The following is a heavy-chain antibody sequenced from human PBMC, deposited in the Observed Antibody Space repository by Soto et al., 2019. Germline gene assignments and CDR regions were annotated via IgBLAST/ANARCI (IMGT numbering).Heavy chain of an antibody. CDR1: GGCFSGYY. V-gene: IGHV4-34*01. CDR3: ARGDLRTDY. J-gene: IGHJ4*01. Sequence: SETLSLTCAVYGGCFSGYYWSWIRQPPGKGLEWIGEINHSGSTNYNPSLKSRVTISVDTSKNQFSLKLSSVTAADTAVYYCARGDLRTDYWGQGTLVTVSS. CDR2: INHSGST.